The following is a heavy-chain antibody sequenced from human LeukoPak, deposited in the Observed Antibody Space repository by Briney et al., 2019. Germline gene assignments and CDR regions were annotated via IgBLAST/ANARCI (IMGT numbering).Heavy chain of an antibody. J-gene: IGHJ4*02. V-gene: IGHV3-53*01. CDR2: IYSGGST. CDR3: GSEPDYVDGED. CDR1: GFTVSSTH. Sequence: SGGSLRLSCAASGFTVSSTHMSWVRQAPGKGLEWVSLIYSGGSTYYADSVKGRFTISRDNSKNTLYLQMNNLRAEDTAVYYCGSEPDYVDGEDWGQGTLVTVSS. D-gene: IGHD4/OR15-4a*01.